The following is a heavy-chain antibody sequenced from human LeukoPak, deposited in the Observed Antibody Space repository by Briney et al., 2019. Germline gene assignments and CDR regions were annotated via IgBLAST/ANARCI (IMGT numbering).Heavy chain of an antibody. V-gene: IGHV3-53*01. J-gene: IGHJ3*02. CDR2: IYSGGST. Sequence: PGGSLRLSCAASGFTVSSNYMSWVRQAPGKGLEWVSVIYSGGSTYYADSVKGRFTISRDNAKNSLYLQTNSLRAEDTAVYYCATDRRITMVRGPAQDAFDIWGQGTMATVSS. D-gene: IGHD3-10*01. CDR3: ATDRRITMVRGPAQDAFDI. CDR1: GFTVSSNY.